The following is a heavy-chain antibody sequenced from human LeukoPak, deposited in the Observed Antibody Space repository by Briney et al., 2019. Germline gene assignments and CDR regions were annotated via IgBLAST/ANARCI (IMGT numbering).Heavy chain of an antibody. D-gene: IGHD2-15*01. Sequence: GGSLRLSCAASGFTFSTFAMSWVRQAPGKGLEWVSAISDSGGSTYYADSVKGRFTISRDNSKNTLYLHMNSLRAEDTAVYYCAKGAPAATGYFDYWGQGTLVTVSS. J-gene: IGHJ4*02. CDR1: GFTFSTFA. CDR3: AKGAPAATGYFDY. V-gene: IGHV3-23*01. CDR2: ISDSGGST.